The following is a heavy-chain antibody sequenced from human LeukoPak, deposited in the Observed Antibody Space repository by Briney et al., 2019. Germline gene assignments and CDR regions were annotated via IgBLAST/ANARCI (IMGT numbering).Heavy chain of an antibody. V-gene: IGHV1-8*01. Sequence: ASVKVSCKASGYTFTSYDINWVRQATGQGLELMGWVNPNSGNTGFAQKFQGRVTLTRNTSISTAYMELSSLRSEDTAVYYCARAWHSSGWYDWRSLDAFDLWGQGTMVSVSS. CDR2: VNPNSGNT. CDR1: GYTFTSYD. CDR3: ARAWHSSGWYDWRSLDAFDL. J-gene: IGHJ3*01. D-gene: IGHD6-19*01.